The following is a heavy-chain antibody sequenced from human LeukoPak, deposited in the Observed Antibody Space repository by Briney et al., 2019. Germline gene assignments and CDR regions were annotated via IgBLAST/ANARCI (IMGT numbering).Heavy chain of an antibody. D-gene: IGHD4-17*01. CDR1: GFTFDDYA. V-gene: IGHV3-9*01. CDR3: AKDRRLRAYYDLGMDV. Sequence: PGRSLRLSCAASGFTFDDYAMHWVRQAPGKGLEWVSSISWNSGNIGYADSVKGRCTISRDNAKNSLYLQMNSLRAEDTALYYCAKDRRLRAYYDLGMDVWGQGTTVTVSS. J-gene: IGHJ6*02. CDR2: ISWNSGNI.